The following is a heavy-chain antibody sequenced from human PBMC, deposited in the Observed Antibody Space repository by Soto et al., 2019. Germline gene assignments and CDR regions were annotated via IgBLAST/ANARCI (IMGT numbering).Heavy chain of an antibody. J-gene: IGHJ6*02. V-gene: IGHV3-49*04. CDR2: IRSKAYGGTT. CDR3: TRDLRYYYYYGMDV. CDR1: GFTFGDYA. Sequence: PGGSLSLSCTASGFTFGDYAMSWVRQAPGKGLEWVGFIRSKAYGGTTEYAASVKGRFTISRDDSKSIAYLQMNSLKTEDTAVYYCTRDLRYYYYYGMDVWGQGTTVPVSS.